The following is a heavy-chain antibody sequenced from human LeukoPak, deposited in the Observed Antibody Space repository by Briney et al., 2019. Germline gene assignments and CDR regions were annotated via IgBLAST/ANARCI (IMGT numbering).Heavy chain of an antibody. D-gene: IGHD1-14*01. CDR2: IFYSGST. CDR1: GGSISTSDYY. CDR3: ARVITDSSYYYYYMDV. Sequence: PSETLSLTCTVSGGSISTSDYYWGWIRQPPGKGLEWIGNIFYSGSTYYSPSLKSRVTMSLDTSRNQFSLKLNSVTAADTAVYYCARVITDSSYYYYYMDVWGKGTTVTVSS. J-gene: IGHJ6*03. V-gene: IGHV4-39*07.